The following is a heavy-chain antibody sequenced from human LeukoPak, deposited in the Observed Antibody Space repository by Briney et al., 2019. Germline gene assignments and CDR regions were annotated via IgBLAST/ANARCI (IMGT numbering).Heavy chain of an antibody. CDR2: TYYRSKWYN. V-gene: IGHV6-1*01. J-gene: IGHJ4*02. CDR1: GDSFSSNSAA. Sequence: SQTLSLTCAISGDSFSSNSAAWNWIRQSPSRGLEWLGRTYYRSKWYNDYAVSVKSRITINPDTSKNQFSLQLNSVTPEDTAVYYCAREVEVSTMIAFYDYWGQGTLVTVSS. D-gene: IGHD3-22*01. CDR3: AREVEVSTMIAFYDY.